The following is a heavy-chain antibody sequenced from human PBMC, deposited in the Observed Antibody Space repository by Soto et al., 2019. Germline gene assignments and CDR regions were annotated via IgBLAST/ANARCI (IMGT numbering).Heavy chain of an antibody. V-gene: IGHV4-34*01. J-gene: IGHJ4*02. CDR2: INHSGST. D-gene: IGHD5-18*01. Sequence: QVQLQQWGAGLLKPSETLSLTCAVYGGSFSGYYWSWLRQPPGKGLEWIGEINHSGSTNYNPSLKGRVTISVDTPKNQCSLKLSSVTAADTAGYYCARGFTHSYGVSYFDSWGQGTLVTVSS. CDR3: ARGFTHSYGVSYFDS. CDR1: GGSFSGYY.